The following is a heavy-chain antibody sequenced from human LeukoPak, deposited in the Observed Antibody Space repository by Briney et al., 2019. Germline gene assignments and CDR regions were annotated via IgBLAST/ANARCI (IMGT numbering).Heavy chain of an antibody. J-gene: IGHJ4*02. CDR1: GVSISSSGYY. D-gene: IGHD1-20*01. Sequence: SETLSLTRTVSGVSISSSGYYWGWIRQPPGKGLEWIGSIYYSGSTYYNPSLKSRVTISVDTSKNQFSLKLSSVTAADTAVYYCAGLTEGDRGFDYWGQGTLVTVSS. V-gene: IGHV4-39*01. CDR3: AGLTEGDRGFDY. CDR2: IYYSGST.